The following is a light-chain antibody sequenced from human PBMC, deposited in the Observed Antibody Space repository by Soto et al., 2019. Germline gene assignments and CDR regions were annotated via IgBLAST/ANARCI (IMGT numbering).Light chain of an antibody. CDR2: DAS. Sequence: EIVLTQSPATLSLSPGERATLSCRASQSVSSYLAWYQQKPGQAPMLLIYDASNRATGIPARFSGSGSESDFTLIISSLEPEDFAVYYCQHRSNWLTFGGGTKVEIK. CDR3: QHRSNWLT. CDR1: QSVSSY. J-gene: IGKJ4*01. V-gene: IGKV3-11*01.